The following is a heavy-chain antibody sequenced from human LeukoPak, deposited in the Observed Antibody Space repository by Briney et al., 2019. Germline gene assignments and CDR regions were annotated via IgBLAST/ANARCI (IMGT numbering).Heavy chain of an antibody. J-gene: IGHJ4*02. CDR1: GGSISSGDYY. D-gene: IGHD6-13*01. Sequence: SETLSLTCTVSGGSISSGDYYWSWIRQPPGKGLEWIGYIYYSGSTSYNPSLKSRVTISVDTSKNQFSLKLSSVTAADTAVYYCARGKQQLVYDYFDYWGQGTLVTVSS. CDR2: IYYSGST. V-gene: IGHV4-30-4*08. CDR3: ARGKQQLVYDYFDY.